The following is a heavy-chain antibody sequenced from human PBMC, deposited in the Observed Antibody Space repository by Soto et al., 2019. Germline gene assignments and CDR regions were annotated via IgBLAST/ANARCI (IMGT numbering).Heavy chain of an antibody. CDR3: AKSEDSRSPFCSFDY. Sequence: GGSLRLSCAASGFTFSIYAMNWVRQAPGKGLEWVSAISGSGGNTYYADSVKGRFAISRDNSKNTLYLQMSSLRAEDTAVYYCAKSEDSRSPFCSFDYWGQGTLVTVSS. D-gene: IGHD6-13*01. CDR2: ISGSGGNT. CDR1: GFTFSIYA. J-gene: IGHJ4*02. V-gene: IGHV3-23*01.